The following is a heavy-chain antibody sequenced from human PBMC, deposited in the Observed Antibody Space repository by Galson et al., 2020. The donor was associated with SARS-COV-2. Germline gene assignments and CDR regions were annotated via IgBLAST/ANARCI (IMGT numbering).Heavy chain of an antibody. CDR1: GFTFSIYA. V-gene: IGHV3-23*01. D-gene: IGHD5-12*01. Sequence: GGSLRLSCVASGFTFSIYAMNWVRQAPGKGLEWVSSIRNTGANTFYADSVKGRFTISRDNSKNTLYLQMNSLRADDTAMYYCARSYEIDYWGQGTLVTVSS. J-gene: IGHJ4*02. CDR2: IRNTGANT. CDR3: ARSYEIDY.